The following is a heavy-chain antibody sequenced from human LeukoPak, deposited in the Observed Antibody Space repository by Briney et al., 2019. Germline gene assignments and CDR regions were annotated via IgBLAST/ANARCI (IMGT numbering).Heavy chain of an antibody. Sequence: PGGSLRLSCAASGFTFGSYWMHWVRQAPGKGLVWVSRINSDGISTSYADSVKGRFTISRDNAKNTLYLQMNSLRADDTAVYYCAKGGATVIDYWGQGTLVTASS. CDR3: AKGGATVIDY. CDR2: INSDGIST. V-gene: IGHV3-74*01. D-gene: IGHD4-17*01. J-gene: IGHJ4*02. CDR1: GFTFGSYW.